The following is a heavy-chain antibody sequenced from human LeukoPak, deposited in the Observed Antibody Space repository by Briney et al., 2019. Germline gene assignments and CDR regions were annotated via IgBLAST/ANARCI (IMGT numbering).Heavy chain of an antibody. D-gene: IGHD3-3*01. CDR1: GYTFTSYG. Sequence: GASVKVSCKASGYTFTSYGISWVRQAPGQGLEWMGWINPNSGGTKYTQKFQGRVTMTRDTSISTAYMELSRLRSDDTAVYYCASGPEYYDFWSGLHDYWGQGTLVTVSS. V-gene: IGHV1-2*02. CDR2: INPNSGGT. CDR3: ASGPEYYDFWSGLHDY. J-gene: IGHJ4*02.